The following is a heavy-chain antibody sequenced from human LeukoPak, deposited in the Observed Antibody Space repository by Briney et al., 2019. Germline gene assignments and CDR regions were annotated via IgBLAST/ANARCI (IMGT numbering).Heavy chain of an antibody. D-gene: IGHD3-9*01. CDR1: GYTFTGYY. J-gene: IGHJ4*02. CDR2: INPNSGDT. Sequence: GASVKVSCKASGYTFTGYYMHWVRQAPGQGLEWMGWINPNSGDTNYAQKLQGRVTMTTDTSTSTAYMELRSLRSDDTAVYYCARTGYDILTGTKKEVDYWGQGTLVTVSS. V-gene: IGHV1-2*02. CDR3: ARTGYDILTGTKKEVDY.